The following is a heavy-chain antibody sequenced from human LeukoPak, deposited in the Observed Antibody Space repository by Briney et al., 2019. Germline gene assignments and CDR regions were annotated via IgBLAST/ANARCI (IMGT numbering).Heavy chain of an antibody. CDR3: AKWGDYDVLSGYYVSDF. Sequence: PGGSLRLSCAASRFTFSNYAMSWVRQAPGKGLEWVSAISGRSDNTYYADSVKGRFTLSRDSSKNTLYLQMNSLRADDTAVYYCAKWGDYDVLSGYYVSDFWGQGTLVTVSS. CDR1: RFTFSNYA. V-gene: IGHV3-23*01. D-gene: IGHD3-9*01. J-gene: IGHJ4*02. CDR2: ISGRSDNT.